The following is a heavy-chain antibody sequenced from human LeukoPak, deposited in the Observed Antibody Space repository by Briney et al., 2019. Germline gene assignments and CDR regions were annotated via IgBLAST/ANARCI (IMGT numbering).Heavy chain of an antibody. CDR2: IYYSGST. Sequence: SETLSLTCTVSGGSISSTNYYWSWIRQPPGKGLEWIGYIYYSGSTNYNPSLKSRVTISVDTSKNQFSLKLSSVTAADTAVYYCARGKVAQTYDYWGQGTLVTVSS. V-gene: IGHV4-61*01. D-gene: IGHD5-12*01. CDR3: ARGKVAQTYDY. J-gene: IGHJ4*02. CDR1: GGSISSTNYY.